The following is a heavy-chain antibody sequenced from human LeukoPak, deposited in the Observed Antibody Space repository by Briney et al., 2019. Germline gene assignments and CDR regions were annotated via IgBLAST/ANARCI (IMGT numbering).Heavy chain of an antibody. Sequence: SETLSLTCAVYGGSFSGYYWSWIRQPPGKGLEWIGEINHSGSTNYNPSLKSRVTISVDTSKNQFSLKLSSVTAADTAVYYCAIRTRFTCYYGSGRVPPGFDPWGQGTLVTVSS. CDR2: INHSGST. J-gene: IGHJ5*02. V-gene: IGHV4-34*01. CDR1: GGSFSGYY. D-gene: IGHD3-10*01. CDR3: AIRTRFTCYYGSGRVPPGFDP.